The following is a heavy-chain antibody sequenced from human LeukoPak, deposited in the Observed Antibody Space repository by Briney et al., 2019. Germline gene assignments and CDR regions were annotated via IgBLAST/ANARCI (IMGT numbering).Heavy chain of an antibody. CDR3: ARMDAVATDAFDI. V-gene: IGHV3-30*04. CDR2: ISYDGSNK. J-gene: IGHJ3*02. D-gene: IGHD6-19*01. Sequence: GGSLRLSCAASGFTSSSYAMHWVRQAPGKGLEWVAVISYDGSNKYYADSVKGRFTISRDNSKNTLYLQMNSLRAEDTAVYYCARMDAVATDAFDIWGQGTMVTVSS. CDR1: GFTSSSYA.